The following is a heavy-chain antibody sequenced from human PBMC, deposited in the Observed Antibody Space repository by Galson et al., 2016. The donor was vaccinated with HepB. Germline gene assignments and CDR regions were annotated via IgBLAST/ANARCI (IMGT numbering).Heavy chain of an antibody. D-gene: IGHD6-13*01. V-gene: IGHV3-23*01. Sequence: SLRLSCAASGFTFSSYAMSWVRQAPGKGLEWVSAISGSGGSTYYAASVKGRFTISSDNSKNTLFLQMNSLRAEDTAVFYCAKGSYSSSWYCYFDYWGQGTLVTVSS. J-gene: IGHJ4*02. CDR3: AKGSYSSSWYCYFDY. CDR2: ISGSGGST. CDR1: GFTFSSYA.